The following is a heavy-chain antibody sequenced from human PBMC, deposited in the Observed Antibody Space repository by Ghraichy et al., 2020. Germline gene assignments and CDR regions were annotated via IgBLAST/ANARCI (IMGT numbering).Heavy chain of an antibody. Sequence: ALNISCTASGFTLRNDVISWVRQAPGKGLEWVSSIRGSDGSTYYVDSVKGRFTISRDNSKNTIYLQMNSLRAGDTAVYYCVKVGGGPRWYYDLWGRGTLVTVSS. CDR2: IRGSDGST. V-gene: IGHV3-23*01. J-gene: IGHJ2*01. CDR3: VKVGGGPRWYYDL. CDR1: GFTLRNDV. D-gene: IGHD3-16*01.